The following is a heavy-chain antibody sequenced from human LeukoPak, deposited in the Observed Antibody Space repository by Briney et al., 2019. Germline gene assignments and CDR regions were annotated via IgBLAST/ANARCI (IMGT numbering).Heavy chain of an antibody. V-gene: IGHV4-4*02. D-gene: IGHD4-17*01. CDR1: GGSISSSNW. J-gene: IGHJ5*02. Sequence: SGTLSLTCAVSGGSISSSNWWSWVRQPPGKGLEWIGEISHSGSTNYNPSLKSRVTISVDKSKKQFSLKLTSVTAADTAVYYCARDLARGDGDYVLYHWGQGTLVTVSS. CDR2: ISHSGST. CDR3: ARDLARGDGDYVLYH.